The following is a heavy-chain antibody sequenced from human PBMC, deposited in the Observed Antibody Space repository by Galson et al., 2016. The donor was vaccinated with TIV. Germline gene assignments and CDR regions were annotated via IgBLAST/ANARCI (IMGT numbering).Heavy chain of an antibody. CDR1: GGSVSYGGYY. V-gene: IGHV4-61*08. CDR3: ARGGLLEEGFDV. J-gene: IGHJ3*01. Sequence: SETLSLTCTVSGGSVSYGGYYWNWIRQPPGKGLEWIGYIYHSGSTNYNPSLKSRVIISRDTSKNQFSLKLRSVTAADSAVYCCARGGLLEEGFDVWGQGTLVTVSS. D-gene: IGHD3-3*01. CDR2: IYHSGST.